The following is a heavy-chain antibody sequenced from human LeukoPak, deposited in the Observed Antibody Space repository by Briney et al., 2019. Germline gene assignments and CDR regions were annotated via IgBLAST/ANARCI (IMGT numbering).Heavy chain of an antibody. V-gene: IGHV3-48*02. Sequence: GGSLRLSCAASGFTFSSYSMNWVRQAPGKGLEWISYISSRSTTIYYADSVKGRFTTSRDNAKNSLYLQMNSLRDEDTAVYYCARDSIVATINAFDIWGQGTMVTVSS. J-gene: IGHJ3*02. CDR3: ARDSIVATINAFDI. CDR1: GFTFSSYS. D-gene: IGHD5-12*01. CDR2: ISSRSTTI.